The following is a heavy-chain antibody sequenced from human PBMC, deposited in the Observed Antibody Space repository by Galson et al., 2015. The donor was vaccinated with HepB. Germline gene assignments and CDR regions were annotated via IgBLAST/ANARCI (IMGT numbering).Heavy chain of an antibody. CDR1: GYTFNHYA. Sequence: SVKVSCKASGYTFNHYAMNWVRQAPGQGLVWMGWINTNTGNPTYVQGFTGRFVFSLETAVSTAYLQISSLKAEDTAVYYCARTPYYGSGRNYNVWFDRWGQGTLVTVSS. V-gene: IGHV7-4-1*02. J-gene: IGHJ5*02. D-gene: IGHD3-10*01. CDR2: INTNTGNP. CDR3: ARTPYYGSGRNYNVWFDR.